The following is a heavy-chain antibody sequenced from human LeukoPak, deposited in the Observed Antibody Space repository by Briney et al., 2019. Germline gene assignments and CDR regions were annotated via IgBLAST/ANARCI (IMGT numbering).Heavy chain of an antibody. V-gene: IGHV3-9*01. CDR2: ISWNSGDK. CDR1: GFTFDDYA. Sequence: GGSLRLSCAASGFTFDDYAMYWVRQAPGKGLEWVSGISWNSGDKAYADSVKGRFTISRDNAKNSLYLQMNSLRAEDTALYYCAKGYAPRYYDVMTGYPHHYYGMDVWGQGTTVTVSS. D-gene: IGHD3-9*01. J-gene: IGHJ6*02. CDR3: AKGYAPRYYDVMTGYPHHYYGMDV.